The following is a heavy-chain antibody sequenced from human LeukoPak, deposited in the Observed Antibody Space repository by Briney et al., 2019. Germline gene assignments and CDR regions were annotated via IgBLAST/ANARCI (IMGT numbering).Heavy chain of an antibody. D-gene: IGHD4-17*01. Sequence: GGSLRLSCAASGLTGSHNYVSWVRQAPGKGLEWVSAIHTSGDTCYADSVKGRFTISRDTSKNTLYLQISSLRVEDTAVYYCIVFGDSNHWGQGTLATVSS. V-gene: IGHV3-53*01. CDR1: GLTGSHNY. J-gene: IGHJ5*02. CDR2: IHTSGDT. CDR3: IVFGDSNH.